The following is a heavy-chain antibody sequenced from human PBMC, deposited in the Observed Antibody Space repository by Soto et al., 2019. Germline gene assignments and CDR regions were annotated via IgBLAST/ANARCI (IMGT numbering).Heavy chain of an antibody. V-gene: IGHV3-11*01. CDR1: GFTFSDYY. D-gene: IGHD3-3*01. J-gene: IGHJ2*01. Sequence: GGSLRLSCAASGFTFSDYYMSWIRQAPGKGLEWVSYISSSGSTIYYADSVKGRFTISRDNAKNSLYLQMNSLRAEDTVVYYCARRAATAYYDFWSGYYFWYFDLWGRGTLVTVSS. CDR3: ARRAATAYYDFWSGYYFWYFDL. CDR2: ISSSGSTI.